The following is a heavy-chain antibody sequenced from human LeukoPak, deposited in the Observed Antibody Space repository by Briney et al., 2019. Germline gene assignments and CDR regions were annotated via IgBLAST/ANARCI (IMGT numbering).Heavy chain of an antibody. CDR1: GSSITAFY. Sequence: SETLSLTCNVSGSSITAFYWSWIRQPPGKGLEWIGYIYSSGSTNYNPSLKSRVTISVDTSKNQFSLKLSSVTAADTAVYYCARDGGSGYDPADFQHWGQGTLVTVSS. CDR3: ARDGGSGYDPADFQH. D-gene: IGHD5-12*01. CDR2: IYSSGST. J-gene: IGHJ1*01. V-gene: IGHV4-59*01.